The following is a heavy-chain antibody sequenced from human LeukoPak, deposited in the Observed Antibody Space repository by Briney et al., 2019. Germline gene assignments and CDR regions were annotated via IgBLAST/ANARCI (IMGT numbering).Heavy chain of an antibody. CDR3: TKWGDYVILTGYYDSDY. CDR2: IGGRDGGT. Sequence: GASLRLSCAASGCIFSNYAMSWFRQAPGKWLESVSAIGGRDGGTYYADSVKVRFTVSRDGPKNTLYLKMNTLRVEDPAVYYCTKWGDYVILTGYYDSDYWGHGTLVTVSS. V-gene: IGHV3-23*01. D-gene: IGHD3-9*01. J-gene: IGHJ4*01. CDR1: GCIFSNYA.